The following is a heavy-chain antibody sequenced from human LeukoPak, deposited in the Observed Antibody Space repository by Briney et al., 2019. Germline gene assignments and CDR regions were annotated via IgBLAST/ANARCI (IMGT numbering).Heavy chain of an antibody. CDR3: ASKFRDGYNSYFEH. D-gene: IGHD5-24*01. CDR1: KYSFITYD. Sequence: GASVKVSCKASKYSFITYDIHWVRQAPGQGLEWMGKINLSSGKTTYTQRFQGRVTLTTNTSTDTVYMEPTSLTFHDTAVFFCASKFRDGYNSYFEHWGQGILVTVSS. V-gene: IGHV1-46*01. CDR2: INLSSGKT. J-gene: IGHJ4*02.